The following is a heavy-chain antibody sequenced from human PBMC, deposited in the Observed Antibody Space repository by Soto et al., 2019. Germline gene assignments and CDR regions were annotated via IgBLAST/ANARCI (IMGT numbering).Heavy chain of an antibody. CDR2: ISSSSYI. Sequence: GVSLRLSCAASGFTFSSYSMNWVRQAPGKGLEWVSSISSSSYIYYADSVKGRFTISRDNAKNSLYLQMNSLRAEDTAVYYCARHGADYGDYYYYYGMDVWGQGTTVTVSS. CDR3: ARHGADYGDYYYYYGMDV. D-gene: IGHD4-17*01. J-gene: IGHJ6*02. V-gene: IGHV3-21*01. CDR1: GFTFSSYS.